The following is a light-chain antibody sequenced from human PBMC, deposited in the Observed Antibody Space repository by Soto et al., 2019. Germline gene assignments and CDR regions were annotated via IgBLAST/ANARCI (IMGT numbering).Light chain of an antibody. Sequence: QSALTQPASVSGSPRQSITISCTGPSSDVGGYNYVSWYQLHPGKAPKLMVYEVSNRTSGVSNRFSGSKSGNTASLTISGLQAEDEADYYCSSYTSSTAYVFGTGTKVTVL. CDR3: SSYTSSTAYV. V-gene: IGLV2-14*01. CDR1: SSDVGGYNY. J-gene: IGLJ1*01. CDR2: EVS.